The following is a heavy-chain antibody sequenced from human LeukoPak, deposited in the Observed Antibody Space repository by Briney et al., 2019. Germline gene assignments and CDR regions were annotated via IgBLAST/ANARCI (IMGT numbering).Heavy chain of an antibody. V-gene: IGHV4-61*01. CDR1: GGFVSSGSYY. D-gene: IGHD3-9*01. J-gene: IGHJ4*02. Sequence: SETLSLTCTVSGGFVSSGSYYWSWIRQPPGKGLEWVGYIYYSGTTNYNPSLKSRVTISVDRSKNQYSLKLSSVTAADTAVYYCARSPHFDWLLGPDYWGQGTLVTVSS. CDR3: ARSPHFDWLLGPDY. CDR2: IYYSGTT.